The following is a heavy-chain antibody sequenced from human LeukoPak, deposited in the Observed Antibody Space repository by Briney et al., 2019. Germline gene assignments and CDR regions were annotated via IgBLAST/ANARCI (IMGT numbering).Heavy chain of an antibody. Sequence: PSQTLSLTCPVSAGSISSSSYYWGWIRQPPWKGLEWFGRIDYRGITYYNPSLKSRVTTSVDTSKTQFSLKLSSVTAADTAVYYCARHPTIFGVVIMWYYFDYWGQGTLVTVSS. D-gene: IGHD3-3*01. CDR1: AGSISSSSYY. CDR2: IDYRGIT. CDR3: ARHPTIFGVVIMWYYFDY. J-gene: IGHJ4*02. V-gene: IGHV4-39*01.